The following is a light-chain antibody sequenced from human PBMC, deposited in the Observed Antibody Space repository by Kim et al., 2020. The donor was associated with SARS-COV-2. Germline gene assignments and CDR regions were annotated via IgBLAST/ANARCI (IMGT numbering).Light chain of an antibody. CDR2: YDN. CDR1: SIGGKG. CDR3: QVWDSSSDHPGV. Sequence: PGKTATITGGGKSIGGKGVQWYQQKPGQAPVLVIYYDNYRPSGIPERFSGSNSGNTATLTISRVEAGDEADYYCQVWDSSSDHPGVFGGGTQLTVL. V-gene: IGLV3-21*04. J-gene: IGLJ3*02.